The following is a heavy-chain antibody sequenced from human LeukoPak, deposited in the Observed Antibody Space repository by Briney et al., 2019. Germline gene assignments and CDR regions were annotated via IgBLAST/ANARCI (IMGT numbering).Heavy chain of an antibody. V-gene: IGHV3-53*01. J-gene: IGHJ3*02. Sequence: PGGSLRLSCAASGFTVSSNYMSWVRQAPGKGLEWVSVIYSGGSTYYADSVKGRFTISRDNSKNTLYLQMNSLRAEDTAVYYCARDPTPYYGSGSTDDAFDIWGQGTMVTVSS. CDR3: ARDPTPYYGSGSTDDAFDI. D-gene: IGHD3-10*01. CDR1: GFTVSSNY. CDR2: IYSGGST.